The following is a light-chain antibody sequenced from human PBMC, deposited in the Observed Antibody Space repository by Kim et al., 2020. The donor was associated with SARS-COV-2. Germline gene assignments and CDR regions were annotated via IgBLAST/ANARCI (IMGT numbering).Light chain of an antibody. CDR3: QQRDNWSWT. J-gene: IGKJ1*01. CDR2: DAS. Sequence: SPGTRATLPCRASQNFRNLLAGYQQNPGQAPRLLIYDASIRAPGVPDRFRGSGSGTDFTLTITNLQPEDFAVYYCQQRDNWSWTFGQGTKVDIK. V-gene: IGKV3-11*01. CDR1: QNFRNL.